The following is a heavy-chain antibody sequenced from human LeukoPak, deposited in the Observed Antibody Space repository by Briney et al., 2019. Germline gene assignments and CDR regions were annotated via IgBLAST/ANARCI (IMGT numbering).Heavy chain of an antibody. V-gene: IGHV1-18*01. CDR3: AKSIVVVIDATSGFDT. Sequence: GASVKVSCKASGYTFTNYGIHWVRQAPGQGLEWMGWISTYNGNTNYAQKYQDRLTMTTDTSTNTAYMELRSLISDETAVYYCAKSIVVVIDATSGFDTWGQGTLVIVSS. CDR1: GYTFTNYG. CDR2: ISTYNGNT. D-gene: IGHD2-15*01. J-gene: IGHJ5*02.